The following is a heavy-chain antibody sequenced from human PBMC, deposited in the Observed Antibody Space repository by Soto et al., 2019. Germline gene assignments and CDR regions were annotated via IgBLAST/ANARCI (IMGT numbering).Heavy chain of an antibody. V-gene: IGHV1-69*13. CDR1: GGTFSSYA. CDR3: AREYSGYGSNWFDP. J-gene: IGHJ5*02. CDR2: IIPIFGTA. Sequence: GASVKVSCKASGGTFSSYAITWVRQAPGQGLEWMGGIIPIFGTANYAQKFQGRVTITADESTSTAYMELSSLRSEDTAVYYCAREYSGYGSNWFDPWGQGTLVTVSS. D-gene: IGHD5-12*01.